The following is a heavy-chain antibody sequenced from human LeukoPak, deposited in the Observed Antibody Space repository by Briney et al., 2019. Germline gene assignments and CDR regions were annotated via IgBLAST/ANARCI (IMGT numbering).Heavy chain of an antibody. J-gene: IGHJ4*02. Sequence: WASVKVSCKASGYTFTGYYIHWVRQAPEQGPEWMGWINPNNGDTNFAQKFQGRVTMTRDTSISTVYMELSRLRSDDTAVYYCAKEGSSGWVPNYWGQGTLVTVSS. D-gene: IGHD6-19*01. CDR1: GYTFTGYY. CDR3: AKEGSSGWVPNY. CDR2: INPNNGDT. V-gene: IGHV1-2*02.